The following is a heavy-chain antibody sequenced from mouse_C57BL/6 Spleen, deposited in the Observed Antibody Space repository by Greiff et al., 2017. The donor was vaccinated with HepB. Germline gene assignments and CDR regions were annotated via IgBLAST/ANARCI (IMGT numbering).Heavy chain of an antibody. CDR2: IDPETVGT. CDR1: GYTFTDYE. V-gene: IGHV1-15*01. D-gene: IGHD3-2*02. CDR3: TRRGQLRPY. J-gene: IGHJ2*01. Sequence: QVQLQQSGAELVRPGASVTLSCKASGYTFTDYEMHWVKQTPVHGLEWIGAIDPETVGTAYNQKFKGKAILTADKSSSTAYMELRSLTSEDSAVYYCTRRGQLRPYWGQGTTLTVSS.